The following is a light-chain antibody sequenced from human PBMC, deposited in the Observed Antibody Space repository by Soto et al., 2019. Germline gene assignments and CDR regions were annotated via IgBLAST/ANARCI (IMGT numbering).Light chain of an antibody. CDR2: GAS. CDR1: QNVRSGY. J-gene: IGKJ2*01. Sequence: EIVLTQSPGTLSLSPGERATLSCRASQNVRSGYLAWYQQKPGQAPRLLIYGASSRATGIPDRFCGSGSGTDFTLSISRLEPEDFAVYYCQQYVNSPYTFGQGTTLEIK. V-gene: IGKV3-20*01. CDR3: QQYVNSPYT.